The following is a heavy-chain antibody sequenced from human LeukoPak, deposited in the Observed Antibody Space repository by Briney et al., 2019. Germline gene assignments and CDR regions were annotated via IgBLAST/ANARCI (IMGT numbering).Heavy chain of an antibody. V-gene: IGHV3-7*01. CDR1: GFTFSSYW. CDR3: ARGSLFMVRGVHTVDY. Sequence: PGGSLRLSCAASGFTFSSYWMSWVRQAPGKGLEWVANIKQDGSEKYYVDSVKGRFTISRDNAKNSLYLQMNSLRAEDTAVYYCARGSLFMVRGVHTVDYWGQGTLVTVSS. CDR2: IKQDGSEK. D-gene: IGHD3-10*01. J-gene: IGHJ4*02.